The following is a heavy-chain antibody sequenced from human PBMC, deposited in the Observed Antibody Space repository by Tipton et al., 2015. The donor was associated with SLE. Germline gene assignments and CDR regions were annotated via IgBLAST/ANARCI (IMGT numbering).Heavy chain of an antibody. CDR1: GGSLSSYY. CDR3: ARDRRGWYFDL. CDR2: IYTSGST. D-gene: IGHD3-10*01. J-gene: IGHJ2*01. V-gene: IGHV4-4*07. Sequence: TLSLTCTVSGGSLSSYYWSWIRQPAGKGLERIGRIYTSGSTNYNPSLKSRVTISVDTSKNQFSLKLSSVTAADTAVYYRARDRRGWYFDLWGRGTLVTVSS.